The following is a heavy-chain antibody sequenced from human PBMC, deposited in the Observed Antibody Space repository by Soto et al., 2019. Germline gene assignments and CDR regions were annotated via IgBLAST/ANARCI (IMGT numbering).Heavy chain of an antibody. CDR2: ISYDGSNK. J-gene: IGHJ3*02. CDR1: GFTFSSYG. Sequence: GGSLRLSCAASGFTFSSYGMHWVRQAPGKGLEWVAVISYDGSNKYYADSVKGRFTISRDNSKNTLYLQMNSLRAEDTAVYYCAKGAGLERRRVAFDIWGQGTMVTVSS. CDR3: AKGAGLERRRVAFDI. D-gene: IGHD1-1*01. V-gene: IGHV3-30*18.